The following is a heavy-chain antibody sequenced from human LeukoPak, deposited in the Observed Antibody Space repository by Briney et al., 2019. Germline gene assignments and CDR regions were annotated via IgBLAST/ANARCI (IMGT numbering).Heavy chain of an antibody. V-gene: IGHV4-34*01. D-gene: IGHD2-15*01. CDR3: AASWKWSHYFDY. CDR2: INHSGST. CDR1: GGSFSGYH. J-gene: IGHJ4*02. Sequence: SETLSLTCAVYGGSFSGYHWSWIRQPPGKGLEWIGEINHSGSTDYNPSLKSRVTISVDTSKNQFSLKLSSVTAADTAVYYCAASWKWSHYFDYWGQGTLVTVSS.